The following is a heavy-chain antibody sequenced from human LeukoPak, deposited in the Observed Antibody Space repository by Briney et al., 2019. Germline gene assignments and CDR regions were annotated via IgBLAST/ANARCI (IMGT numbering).Heavy chain of an antibody. Sequence: GGSLRLSCAASGFTFSSYEMNRVRQAPGKGLEWVSYISSSGSTIYYADSVKGRFTISRDNAKNSLYLQMNSLRAEDTAVYYCARGFDYYDSGGYNYWGQGTLVTVSS. CDR3: ARGFDYYDSGGYNY. CDR1: GFTFSSYE. D-gene: IGHD3-22*01. J-gene: IGHJ4*02. V-gene: IGHV3-48*03. CDR2: ISSSGSTI.